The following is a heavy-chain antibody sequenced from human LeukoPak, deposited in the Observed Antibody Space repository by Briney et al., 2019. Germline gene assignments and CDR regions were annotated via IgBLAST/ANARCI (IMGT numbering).Heavy chain of an antibody. CDR3: ARSGYYSYDGFDI. CDR2: ISSSSIYI. V-gene: IGHV3-21*01. D-gene: IGHD3-22*01. Sequence: GGSLRLSCAASGFSFSSYTMNWVRQAPGKGLEWVSPISSSSIYIYYADSVKGRFTMSRDNAKNSLFLQMNSLRAEDTAVYYCARSGYYSYDGFDIWGQGTMVTVSS. CDR1: GFSFSSYT. J-gene: IGHJ3*02.